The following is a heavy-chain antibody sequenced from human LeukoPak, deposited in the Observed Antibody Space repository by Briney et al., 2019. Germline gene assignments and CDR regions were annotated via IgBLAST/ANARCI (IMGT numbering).Heavy chain of an antibody. J-gene: IGHJ6*03. CDR3: AKSSRSGYYYYYYMDV. D-gene: IGHD2-15*01. CDR1: GFTFSSYA. Sequence: GGSLRLSCAASGFTFSSYAMHWVRQAPGKGLEYVSAISSNGGSTYYANSVKGRFTISRDNSKNTLYLQMNSLRAEDTAVYYCAKSSRSGYYYYYYMDVWGKGTTVTISS. CDR2: ISSNGGST. V-gene: IGHV3-64*01.